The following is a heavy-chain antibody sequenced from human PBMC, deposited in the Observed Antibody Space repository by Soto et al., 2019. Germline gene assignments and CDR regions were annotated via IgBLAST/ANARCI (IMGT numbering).Heavy chain of an antibody. CDR1: GFTFTYYA. V-gene: IGHV3-23*01. J-gene: IGHJ4*02. CDR2: ISGSGGRT. D-gene: IGHD3-16*01. Sequence: EVQLLESGGGLVQPGGSLRLSCAASGFTFTYYAMAWVRQAPGKGLEWVSVISGSGGRTYYADSVKGRFIISRDNSNNTLYLQMNNLRAEDTAVYYCAKWFDYIWGTYRYFDYWGQGSLVTVSS. CDR3: AKWFDYIWGTYRYFDY.